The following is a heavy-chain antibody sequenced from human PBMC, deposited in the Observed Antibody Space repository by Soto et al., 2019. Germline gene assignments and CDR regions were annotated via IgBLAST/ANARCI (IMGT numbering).Heavy chain of an antibody. V-gene: IGHV3-53*01. CDR3: ARAPGYSSGWYGYYYYGMDV. CDR1: GFTVSSNY. Sequence: GGSLRLSCAASGFTVSSNYMSWVRQAPGKGLEWVSVIYSGGSTYYADSVKGRFTISRDNSKNTLYLQMNSLRAEDTAVYYCARAPGYSSGWYGYYYYGMDVWGQGTTVTVSS. J-gene: IGHJ6*02. CDR2: IYSGGST. D-gene: IGHD6-19*01.